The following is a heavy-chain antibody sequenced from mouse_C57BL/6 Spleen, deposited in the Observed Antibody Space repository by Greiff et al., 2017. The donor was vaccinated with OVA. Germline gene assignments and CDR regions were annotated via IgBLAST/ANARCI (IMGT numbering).Heavy chain of an antibody. CDR1: GYTFTSYW. D-gene: IGHD1-1*01. CDR2: IDPSDSYT. CDR3: ARDDYYGSSYRYFDV. V-gene: IGHV1-69*01. J-gene: IGHJ1*03. Sequence: VQLQQPGAELVMPGASVKLSCKASGYTFTSYWMHWVKQRPGQGLEWIGEIDPSDSYTNYNQKFKGKSTLTVDKSSSTAYMQLSSLTSEDSAVYYCARDDYYGSSYRYFDVWGTGTTVTVSS.